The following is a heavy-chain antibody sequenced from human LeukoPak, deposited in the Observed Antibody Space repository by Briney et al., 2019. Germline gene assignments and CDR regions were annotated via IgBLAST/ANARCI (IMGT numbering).Heavy chain of an antibody. CDR3: ARDNYAGANWFDP. CDR1: GGTFSSYA. Sequence: ASVRFSCKASGGTFSSYAISWVRQAPGQGLEWMGGIIPIFGTANYAQKFQGRVTITTDESTSTAYMELSSLRSEDTAVYYCARDNYAGANWFDPWGQGTLVTVSS. CDR2: IIPIFGTA. D-gene: IGHD1-7*01. V-gene: IGHV1-69*05. J-gene: IGHJ5*02.